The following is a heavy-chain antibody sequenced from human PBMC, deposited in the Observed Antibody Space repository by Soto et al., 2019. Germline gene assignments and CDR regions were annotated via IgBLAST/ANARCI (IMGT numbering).Heavy chain of an antibody. CDR3: ARSPNYYYYGFDV. V-gene: IGHV4-61*08. CDR2: IYYSGST. J-gene: IGHJ6*02. Sequence: SATLSLTXTVSGGSVSSGDYFWRWLRQSPGKRLEWIAYIYYSGSTNYNPSLKSRATISVDTSKSQVSLTLTSMTAADAALYYCARSPNYYYYGFDVWGQGTAVTVSS. CDR1: GGSVSSGDYF. D-gene: IGHD3-10*01.